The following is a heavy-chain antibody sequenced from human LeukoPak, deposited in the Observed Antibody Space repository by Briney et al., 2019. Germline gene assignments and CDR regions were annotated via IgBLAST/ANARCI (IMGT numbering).Heavy chain of an antibody. Sequence: ASVKVSCKASGYTFTSYGISWVRQAPGQGLEWMGIINPSGASTSYAQKFQGRVTMTRDTSTSTVYMELSSLRSEDTAVYYCARKHSDYYDSSGYPEYFQHWGQGTLVTVSS. CDR1: GYTFTSYG. D-gene: IGHD3-22*01. CDR3: ARKHSDYYDSSGYPEYFQH. V-gene: IGHV1-46*01. J-gene: IGHJ1*01. CDR2: INPSGAST.